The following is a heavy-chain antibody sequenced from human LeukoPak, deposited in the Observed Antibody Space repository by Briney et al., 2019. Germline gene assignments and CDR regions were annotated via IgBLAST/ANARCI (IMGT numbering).Heavy chain of an antibody. Sequence: PGGSLRLSCAASGFTFSSHGMYWVRQAPGKGLEWVAVISYDGSNKYYADSVKGRFTISRDNSKNTLYLQMNSLRAEDTAVYYCARGGGYSSGWYEDWFDPWGQGTLVTVSS. CDR2: ISYDGSNK. V-gene: IGHV3-30*03. CDR1: GFTFSSHG. J-gene: IGHJ5*02. D-gene: IGHD6-19*01. CDR3: ARGGGYSSGWYEDWFDP.